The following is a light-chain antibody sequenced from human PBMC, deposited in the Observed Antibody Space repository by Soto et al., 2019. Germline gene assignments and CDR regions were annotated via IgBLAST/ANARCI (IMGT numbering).Light chain of an antibody. CDR2: GAS. CDR3: QQYIRWPLT. J-gene: IGKJ4*01. V-gene: IGKV3-15*01. Sequence: EIVMTQSPATLSVSPGERATLSCRASQSVSSNLAWYQQKPGQAPSLLIYGASTRATGTPARFSGSGSGTEFTLTISSLHSEDFAVYYCQQYIRWPLTFGVGIQVDI. CDR1: QSVSSN.